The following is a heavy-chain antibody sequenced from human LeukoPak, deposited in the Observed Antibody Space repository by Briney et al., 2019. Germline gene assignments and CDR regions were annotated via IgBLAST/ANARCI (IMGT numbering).Heavy chain of an antibody. CDR3: ARGGPYYYDSSGYYYDGLTDY. Sequence: ASVKVSCKASGYTFTSYDINWVRQATGQGLEWMGWMNPNSGNTGYAQKFQGRVTMTRNTSISTVYMELSSLRSEDTAVYYCARGGPYYYDSSGYYYDGLTDYWGQGTLVTVSS. J-gene: IGHJ4*02. V-gene: IGHV1-8*01. D-gene: IGHD3-22*01. CDR1: GYTFTSYD. CDR2: MNPNSGNT.